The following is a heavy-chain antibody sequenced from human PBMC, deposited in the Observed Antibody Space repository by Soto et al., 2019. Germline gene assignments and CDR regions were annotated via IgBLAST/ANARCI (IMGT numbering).Heavy chain of an antibody. D-gene: IGHD2-21*02. Sequence: EVQLLESGGGLIQPGGSLRLSCAPSGFIFSSYTMGWVRQAPGKGLEWVSSISGRGDSTYYADSVKGRFTISRDNSENTLYLQLNSLRFEDTAVYYCAKDDFTDRGDDYFDYWGPGTLVTVSS. CDR1: GFIFSSYT. V-gene: IGHV3-23*01. J-gene: IGHJ4*02. CDR2: ISGRGDST. CDR3: AKDDFTDRGDDYFDY.